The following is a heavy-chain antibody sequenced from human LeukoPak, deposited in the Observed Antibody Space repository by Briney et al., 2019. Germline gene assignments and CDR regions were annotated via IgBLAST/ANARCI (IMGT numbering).Heavy chain of an antibody. Sequence: ASVKVSCKASGYTFTGYYMHWVRQAPGQGLEWMGRINPKSGGTNHAQKFQGRVTMTRDTSISTAYMELSSLRSDDAAVYFCARETYNGRYYYFDYWGQGTLVTVSS. CDR3: ARETYNGRYYYFDY. CDR2: INPKSGGT. D-gene: IGHD1-26*01. V-gene: IGHV1-2*06. CDR1: GYTFTGYY. J-gene: IGHJ4*02.